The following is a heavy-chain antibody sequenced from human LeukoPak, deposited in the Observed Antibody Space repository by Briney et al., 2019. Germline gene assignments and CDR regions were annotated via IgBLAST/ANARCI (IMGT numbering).Heavy chain of an antibody. D-gene: IGHD5-12*01. CDR3: ASGMPTTFDM. CDR1: RFTFSSYW. J-gene: IGHJ3*02. V-gene: IGHV3-74*01. Sequence: PGGSLRLSCAASRFTFSSYWMHWVRQAPGEGLVWVSRISSDGRSTSHADSVKGRFTISRDNAKNTLYLQMNSLRPEDTAVYYCASGMPTTFDMWGQGTMVTVSS. CDR2: ISSDGRST.